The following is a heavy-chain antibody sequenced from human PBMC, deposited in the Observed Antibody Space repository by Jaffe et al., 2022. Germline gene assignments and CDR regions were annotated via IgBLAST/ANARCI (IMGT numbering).Heavy chain of an antibody. CDR3: TREFPYNTVTTGIDY. D-gene: IGHD4-17*01. CDR2: IRSKAYGGTT. CDR1: GFTFGDYA. J-gene: IGHJ4*02. V-gene: IGHV3-49*03. Sequence: EVQLVESGGGLVQPGRSLRLSCTASGFTFGDYAMSWFRQAPGKGLEWVGFIRSKAYGGTTEYAASVKGRFTISRDDSKSIAYLQMNSLKTEDTAVYYCTREFPYNTVTTGIDYWGQGTLVTVSS.